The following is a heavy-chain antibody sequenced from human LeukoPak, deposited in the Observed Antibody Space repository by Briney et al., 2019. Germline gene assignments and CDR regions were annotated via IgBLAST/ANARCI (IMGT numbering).Heavy chain of an antibody. CDR1: GGSIISYY. D-gene: IGHD6-19*01. CDR3: ARQWLDNWFDP. CDR2: IYYSGST. J-gene: IGHJ5*02. V-gene: IGHV4-59*01. Sequence: SETLCLTCTVSGGSIISYYWSWIRQPPGEGVGWVWYIYYSGSTNYNPSLKSRVIISVDTSKHQLSLKLSSVTAADTAVYYCARQWLDNWFDPWGQGTLVTVSS.